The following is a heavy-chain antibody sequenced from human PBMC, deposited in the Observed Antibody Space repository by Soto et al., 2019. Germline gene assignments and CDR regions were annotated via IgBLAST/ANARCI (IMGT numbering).Heavy chain of an antibody. D-gene: IGHD3-22*01. CDR3: ARDSAFRWLQPGGWFDP. CDR1: GFTFSSYW. J-gene: IGHJ5*02. CDR2: IKQDGSEK. Sequence: GGSLRLSCAASGFTFSSYWMSWVRQAPGKGLEWVANIKQDGSEKYYVDSVKGRFTISRDNAKNSLYLQMNSLRAEDTAVYYCARDSAFRWLQPGGWFDPWGQGTLVTVSS. V-gene: IGHV3-7*05.